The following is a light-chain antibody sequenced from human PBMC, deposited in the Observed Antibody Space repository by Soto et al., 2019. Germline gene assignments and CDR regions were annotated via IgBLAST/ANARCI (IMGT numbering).Light chain of an antibody. V-gene: IGLV2-11*01. CDR1: SSDVGGYDF. J-gene: IGLJ2*01. CDR3: SSSTDTDTLVI. CDR2: DVS. Sequence: QSALTQPRSVSGSPGQSVTISCTGTSSDVGGYDFVSWYQQHPGKAPKLMISDVSNRPSGVSSRFSGSKSGNTASLTISGLQTEDEASYYCSSSTDTDTLVIFGGGTKLTVL.